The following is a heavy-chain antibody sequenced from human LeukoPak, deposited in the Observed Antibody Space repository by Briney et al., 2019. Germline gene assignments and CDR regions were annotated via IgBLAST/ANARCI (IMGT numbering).Heavy chain of an antibody. CDR2: INREGSST. CDR1: GLTLSRYW. Sequence: GGSLRLSCAASGLTLSRYWMHWVRQAPGKGLVWVSRINREGSSTSYADSVKGRFTISRDNAKNTLYLQMNSLGAEDTAVYYCASRDQSCSGDTCYPIDYWGQGTLVTVSS. J-gene: IGHJ4*02. D-gene: IGHD2-15*01. V-gene: IGHV3-74*01. CDR3: ASRDQSCSGDTCYPIDY.